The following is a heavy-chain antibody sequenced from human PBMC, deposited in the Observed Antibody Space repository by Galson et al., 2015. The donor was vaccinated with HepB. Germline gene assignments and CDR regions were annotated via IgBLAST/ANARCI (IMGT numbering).Heavy chain of an antibody. Sequence: SLRLSCAASGFIFRKYGMHWVRQAPGKGLEWVSLIWYDGSDKYYADSVRGRFTISRDNSNNRLYLEMNDLRAEDTAVYYCARDRDTSGWYGDHYYYGMDVWGQGTTVTVSS. V-gene: IGHV3-33*01. CDR2: IWYDGSDK. D-gene: IGHD6-19*01. CDR1: GFIFRKYG. J-gene: IGHJ6*02. CDR3: ARDRDTSGWYGDHYYYGMDV.